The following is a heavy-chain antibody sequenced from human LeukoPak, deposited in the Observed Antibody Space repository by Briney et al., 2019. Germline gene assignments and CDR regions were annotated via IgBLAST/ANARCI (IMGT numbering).Heavy chain of an antibody. CDR1: GFTFSNYA. CDR3: ARVTGYMIEDQFDY. Sequence: PGGSLRLSCAASGFTFSNYAMRWVRQAPGKGLEWVSGISGSGDSTYYADSVKGRFTISRDNSKNTLYLQMNSLRAEDPAVYYCARVTGYMIEDQFDYWGQGTLVTVSS. J-gene: IGHJ4*02. CDR2: ISGSGDST. D-gene: IGHD3-22*01. V-gene: IGHV3-23*01.